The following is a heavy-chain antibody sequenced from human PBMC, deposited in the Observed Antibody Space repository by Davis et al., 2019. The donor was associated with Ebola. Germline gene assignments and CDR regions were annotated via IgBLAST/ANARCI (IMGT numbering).Heavy chain of an antibody. J-gene: IGHJ5*02. CDR3: TNALAYCGTDCP. CDR2: ISFSGGRD. V-gene: IGHV3-30*18. D-gene: IGHD2-21*01. Sequence: PAGSLRLSCAASGFTFSNYGFHWVRQAPGKGLEWVAQISFSGGRDYYADSVKGRFTVARDNSKNTVFLQMNSLRDDDTSMYYCTNALAYCGTDCPWGQGTLVTVSS. CDR1: GFTFSNYG.